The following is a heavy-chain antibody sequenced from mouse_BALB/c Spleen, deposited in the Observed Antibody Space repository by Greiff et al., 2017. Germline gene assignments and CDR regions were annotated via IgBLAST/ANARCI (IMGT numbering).Heavy chain of an antibody. D-gene: IGHD2-4*01. V-gene: IGHV1S56*01. CDR1: GYTFTSYY. CDR3: ARDYDAFAY. CDR2: IYPGNVNT. J-gene: IGHJ3*01. Sequence: QVQLQQSGPELVKPGASVRISCKASGYTFTSYYIHWVKQRPGQGLEWIGWIYPGNVNTKYNEKFKGKATLTADKSSSTAYMQLSSLTSEDSAVYFCARDYDAFAYWGQGTLVTVSA.